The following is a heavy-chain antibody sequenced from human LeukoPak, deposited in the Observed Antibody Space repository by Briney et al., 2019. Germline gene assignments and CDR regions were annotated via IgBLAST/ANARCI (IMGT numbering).Heavy chain of an antibody. CDR3: ARDLTPNVAVTEYHYYAMDV. V-gene: IGHV1-69*13. Sequence: SVKVSCKASGGTFISYAISWVRQAPGQGLEWMGGIIPIFGTANYAQKFQGRVTITADESTSTAYMELSSLRSEDTAVYYCARDLTPNVAVTEYHYYAMDVWGQGTTVTVSS. J-gene: IGHJ6*02. CDR1: GGTFISYA. D-gene: IGHD6-19*01. CDR2: IIPIFGTA.